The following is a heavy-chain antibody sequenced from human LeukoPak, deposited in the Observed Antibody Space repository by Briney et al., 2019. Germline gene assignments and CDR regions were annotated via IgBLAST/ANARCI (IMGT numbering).Heavy chain of an antibody. CDR1: GFTFDDYG. CDR3: ATDSYVSGSYYRLFY. D-gene: IGHD3-10*01. J-gene: IGHJ4*02. CDR2: INWNGGTT. V-gene: IGHV3-20*04. Sequence: GGSLRLSCAASGFTFDDYGMNWVRQAPGKGLEWVSSINWNGGTTVYADSVKGRFTISRDNAKNTLYLQMSNLRAEDTAIYYCATDSYVSGSYYRLFYWGQGTLVTVSS.